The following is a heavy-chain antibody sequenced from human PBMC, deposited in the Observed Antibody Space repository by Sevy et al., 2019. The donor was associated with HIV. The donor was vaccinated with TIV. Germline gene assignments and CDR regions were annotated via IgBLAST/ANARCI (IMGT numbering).Heavy chain of an antibody. CDR1: GFTFSSYA. V-gene: IGHV3-23*01. J-gene: IGHJ3*02. D-gene: IGHD3-10*01. CDR3: AKDGLYYGSGSYYGAFDI. CDR2: ISGSGGST. Sequence: GGSLRLSCAASGFTFSSYAMSWVRQAPGKGLEWVSAISGSGGSTYYADSVKGRFTISRDNSKNTLYLQMNSLRAEDTAVYYCAKDGLYYGSGSYYGAFDIWGQGTMVTVSS.